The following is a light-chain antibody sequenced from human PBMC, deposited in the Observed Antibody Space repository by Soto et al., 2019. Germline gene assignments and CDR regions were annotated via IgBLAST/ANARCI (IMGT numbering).Light chain of an antibody. J-gene: IGKJ4*01. CDR3: EQLNTFPLT. CDR1: QSISXW. V-gene: IGKV1-9*01. CDR2: AAS. Sequence: DSPMTQTPSTLYASVGDRVTITCTARQSISXWWXWYXXKXGXXXKXXXYAASAWQSGVPSRFSGSGYGTESTLTISSLQPEDFATYYCEQLNTFPLTFCGGSNVDI.